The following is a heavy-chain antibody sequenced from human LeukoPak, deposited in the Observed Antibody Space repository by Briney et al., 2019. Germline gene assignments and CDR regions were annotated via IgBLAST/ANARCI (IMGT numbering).Heavy chain of an antibody. CDR3: RRTYDRDNWFDP. J-gene: IGHJ5*02. CDR2: INPSGDNT. D-gene: IGHD3-3*01. Sequence: GASVKVSCKASGYTFTSYYMYWVRQAPGQGLEWMGIINPSGDNTNYAQKFQGRVTMTRDMSTTTVYMELSSLRSEDTAVGPHRRTYDRDNWFDPWGQGTLVTVSS. V-gene: IGHV1-46*01. CDR1: GYTFTSYY.